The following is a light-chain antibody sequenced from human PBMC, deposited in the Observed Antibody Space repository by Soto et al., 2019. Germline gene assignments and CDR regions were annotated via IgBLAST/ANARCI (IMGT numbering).Light chain of an antibody. CDR2: DVS. Sequence: QSLATQPASASGSPGPSITICCTGNSSDVGGYNYLSWYQQHPGKAPKLMIYDVSNRPSAASTRFSGSKSGNTASLTISGLKAEDKADYYCSSYTSSSTQVFGTGTKVTVL. CDR1: SSDVGGYNY. V-gene: IGLV2-14*01. CDR3: SSYTSSSTQV. J-gene: IGLJ1*01.